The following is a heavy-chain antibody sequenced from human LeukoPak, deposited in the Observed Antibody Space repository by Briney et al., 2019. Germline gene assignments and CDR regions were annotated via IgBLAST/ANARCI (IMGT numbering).Heavy chain of an antibody. CDR1: GYTFTSYD. CDR3: ARGNPGVPYYYDSSGSQYDY. Sequence: ASVNVSCKASGYTFTSYDINWVRQATGQGLEWMGWMNPNSGNTGYAQKFQGRVTMTRNTSISTAYMELSSLRSEDTAVYYCARGNPGVPYYYDSSGSQYDYWGQGTLVTVSS. J-gene: IGHJ4*02. V-gene: IGHV1-8*01. CDR2: MNPNSGNT. D-gene: IGHD3-22*01.